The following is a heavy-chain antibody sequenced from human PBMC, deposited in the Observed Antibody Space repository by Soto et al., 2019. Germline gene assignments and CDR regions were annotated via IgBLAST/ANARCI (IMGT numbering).Heavy chain of an antibody. V-gene: IGHV4-31*03. CDR1: GGPISNGASY. Sequence: PSETLSLTCTVLGGPISNGASYCIWLRQLPGKGLEWIGYIHYSGSTHYNPSLKSRLLMSVDTSKNQFSLKVSSVTAADTAVYFCARDSGIALAGYYYGMDVWGQGTTVTVSS. D-gene: IGHD6-13*01. CDR2: IHYSGST. CDR3: ARDSGIALAGYYYGMDV. J-gene: IGHJ6*02.